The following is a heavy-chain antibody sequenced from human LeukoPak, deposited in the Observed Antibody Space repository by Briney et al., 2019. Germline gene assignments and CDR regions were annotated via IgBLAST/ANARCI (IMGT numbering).Heavy chain of an antibody. D-gene: IGHD5-12*01. CDR1: GGSFSGYY. V-gene: IGHV4-34*01. CDR2: INHSGST. J-gene: IGHJ4*02. CDR3: ASPQRGRRSFDY. Sequence: SETLSLTCAVYGGSFSGYYWSWIRQPPGKGLEWIGEINHSGSTNYNPSLKSRVTISVDTSKNQFSLKLSSVTAADTAVYYCASPQRGRRSFDYWGQGTLVTVSS.